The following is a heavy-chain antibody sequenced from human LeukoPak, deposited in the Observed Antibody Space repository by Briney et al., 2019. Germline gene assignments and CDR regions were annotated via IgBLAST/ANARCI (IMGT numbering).Heavy chain of an antibody. V-gene: IGHV4-59*01. CDR3: ARVYQSAEYYFDY. CDR1: GGSIDSYY. CDR2: IYYTGST. D-gene: IGHD2-2*01. J-gene: IGHJ4*02. Sequence: SETLSLTCTVSGGSIDSYYWSWIRQPPGKGLEWIGYIYYTGSTEYHPSLKSRVTISLDTSKNQFSLKLTSVTAADTAVYYCARVYQSAEYYFDYRGQGNLVSVSS.